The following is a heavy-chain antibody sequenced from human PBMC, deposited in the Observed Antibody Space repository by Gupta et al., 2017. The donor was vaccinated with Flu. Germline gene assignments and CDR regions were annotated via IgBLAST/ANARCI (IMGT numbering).Heavy chain of an antibody. CDR1: GYNFTGYY. CDR3: ARDRGYKVDY. J-gene: IGHJ4*02. Sequence: QVQLVQSGAEVKTPGASVKVSCKASGYNFTGYYVHGVRQAPGQGLEWMGWINPNSGGTNSAQKFQGRVTMTRDTSITAAYMELSRLRSDDTAVYYCARDRGYKVDYWGQGTLVTVSS. V-gene: IGHV1-2*02. CDR2: INPNSGGT. D-gene: IGHD5-12*01.